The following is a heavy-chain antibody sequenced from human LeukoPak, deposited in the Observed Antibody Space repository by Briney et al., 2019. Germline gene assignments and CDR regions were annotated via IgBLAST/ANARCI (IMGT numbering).Heavy chain of an antibody. CDR1: GGSISSGGYY. CDR3: ARDRLSYLDY. Sequence: PSEALSLTCTVSGGSISSGGYYWSWIRQHPGKGLEWIGYIYYSGSTYYNPSLKSRVTISVDTSKNQFSLKLSSVTAADTAVYYCARDRLSYLDYWGQGTLVTVSS. V-gene: IGHV4-31*03. CDR2: IYYSGST. D-gene: IGHD6-19*01. J-gene: IGHJ4*02.